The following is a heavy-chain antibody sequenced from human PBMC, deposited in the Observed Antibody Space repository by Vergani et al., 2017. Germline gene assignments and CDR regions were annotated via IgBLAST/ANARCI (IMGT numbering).Heavy chain of an antibody. V-gene: IGHV3-7*01. D-gene: IGHD2-2*02. CDR1: GFTFSSYW. J-gene: IGHJ5*02. Sequence: EVQLVESGGGLVQPGGSLRLSCAASGFTFSSYWMSWVRQAPGKGLEWVANIKQDESEKYYVDSVKGRFTISRDNAKHSLYLQMNSLRAEDTAVYYCARGVDIVVVPAAIPGWFDPWGQGTLVTVSS. CDR2: IKQDESEK. CDR3: ARGVDIVVVPAAIPGWFDP.